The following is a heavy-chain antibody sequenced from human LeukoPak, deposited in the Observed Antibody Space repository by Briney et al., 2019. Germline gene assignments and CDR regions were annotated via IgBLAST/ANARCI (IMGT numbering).Heavy chain of an antibody. V-gene: IGHV3-30-3*01. J-gene: IGHJ4*02. D-gene: IGHD3-10*01. CDR2: VSYNGSNK. Sequence: GRSLRLSCAVSGFTFSSYAMHWVRQAAGKGLEWVAVVSYNGSNKYYADSVKGRFTISRDNSKNTLYLQMNSLRAEDTAVYYCARGSWRLVRGAASFESWGQGTLVTVSS. CDR3: ARGSWRLVRGAASFES. CDR1: GFTFSSYA.